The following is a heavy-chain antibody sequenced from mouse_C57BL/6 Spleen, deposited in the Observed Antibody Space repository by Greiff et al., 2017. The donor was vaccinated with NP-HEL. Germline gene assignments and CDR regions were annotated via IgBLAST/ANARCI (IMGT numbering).Heavy chain of an antibody. V-gene: IGHV1-42*01. CDR2: INPSTGGT. J-gene: IGHJ2*01. CDR1: GYSFTGYY. Sequence: EVKLVESGPELVKPGASVKISCKASGYSFTGYYMNWVKQSPEKSLEWIGEINPSTGGTTYNQKFKAKATLTVDKSSSTAYMQLKSLTSEDSAVYYCARWGWNYFDYWGQGTTLTVSS. CDR3: ARWGWNYFDY. D-gene: IGHD1-1*02.